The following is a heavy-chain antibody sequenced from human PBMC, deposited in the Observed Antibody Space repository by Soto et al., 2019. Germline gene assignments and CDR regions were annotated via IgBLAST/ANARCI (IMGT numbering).Heavy chain of an antibody. D-gene: IGHD4-17*01. CDR2: IYSGGST. J-gene: IGHJ6*02. Sequence: EVQLVESGGGLIQPGGSLRLSCAASGFTVSSNYMSWVRQAPGKGLEWVSVIYSGGSTYYADSVKGRFTISRDTSKNTPYLQMNSLGAEDTAVYYWAREGWLKTVTTTITYYYYGMDVWGQGTTVTVSS. CDR1: GFTVSSNY. CDR3: AREGWLKTVTTTITYYYYGMDV. V-gene: IGHV3-53*01.